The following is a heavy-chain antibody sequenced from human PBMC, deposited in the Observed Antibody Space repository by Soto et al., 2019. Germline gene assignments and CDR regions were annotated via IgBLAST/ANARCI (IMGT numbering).Heavy chain of an antibody. CDR3: AKGPNDLWSGYYRLFDY. V-gene: IGHV3-23*01. CDR2: ISGSGDIT. CDR1: GFPFSSYA. D-gene: IGHD3-3*01. J-gene: IGHJ4*02. Sequence: EFQLLESGGGLVLPGGSLRLSCAASGFPFSSYAMTWVRQAPGKGLDWVSAISGSGDITYYADSVKGRFTISRDNSKDTLYLQMNSLSAEDTAIYYCAKGPNDLWSGYYRLFDYWGQGSLVTVSS.